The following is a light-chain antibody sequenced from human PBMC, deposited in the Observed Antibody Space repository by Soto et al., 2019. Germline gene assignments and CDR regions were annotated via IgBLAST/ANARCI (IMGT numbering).Light chain of an antibody. Sequence: QSVLTQPPSVSGTPGQRVTISCSGSTSNVAINPVNWYQHLPGAAPRLLIYETDRRSSGVPDRFSASKSGTSASLAVSGLQAADEADYFCKSYAGSNTYVFGSGTKVTVL. CDR2: ETD. CDR3: KSYAGSNTYV. V-gene: IGLV1-44*01. CDR1: TSNVAINP. J-gene: IGLJ1*01.